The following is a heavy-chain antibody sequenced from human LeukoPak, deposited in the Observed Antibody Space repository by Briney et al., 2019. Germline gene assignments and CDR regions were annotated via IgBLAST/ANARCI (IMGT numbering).Heavy chain of an antibody. CDR3: ARGKDYDIYQGRVSLHWFDP. D-gene: IGHD3-9*01. V-gene: IGHV1-69*13. CDR2: IIPIFGTA. CDR1: GGTFISYA. J-gene: IGHJ5*02. Sequence: SVKVSCKASGGTFISYAISWVRQAPGQGLEWMGGIIPIFGTANYAQKFQGRVTITADESTSTAYMELSSLRSEDTAVYYCARGKDYDIYQGRVSLHWFDPWGQGTLVTVSS.